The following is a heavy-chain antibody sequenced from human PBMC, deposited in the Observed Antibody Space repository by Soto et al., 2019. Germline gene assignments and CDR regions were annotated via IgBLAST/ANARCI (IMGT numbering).Heavy chain of an antibody. V-gene: IGHV4-31*03. D-gene: IGHD3-16*01. CDR3: ARVGGITWFDP. CDR1: GGSISSGGYY. CDR2: IYYSGST. Sequence: QVQLQESGPGLVKPSQTLSLTCTVSGGSISSGGYYWSWIRQHPGKGLEWIGYIYYSGSTYYNPSLNGRVTISVDTSKNQFSLKLSSVTAAATAVYYCARVGGITWFDPWGQGTLVTVSS. J-gene: IGHJ5*02.